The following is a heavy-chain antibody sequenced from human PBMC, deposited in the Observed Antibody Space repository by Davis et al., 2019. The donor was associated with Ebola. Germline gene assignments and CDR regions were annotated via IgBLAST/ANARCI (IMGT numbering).Heavy chain of an antibody. CDR2: ISSSSSTI. Sequence: PGGSLRLSCVVSGISFDNSWMTWVRQAPGKGLEWVSYISSSSSTIYYADSVKGRFTISRDNAKNSLYLQMNSLRDEDTAVYYCARVGGYYYYYYMDVWGKGTTVTVSS. D-gene: IGHD1-26*01. J-gene: IGHJ6*03. CDR1: GISFDNSW. V-gene: IGHV3-48*02. CDR3: ARVGGYYYYYYMDV.